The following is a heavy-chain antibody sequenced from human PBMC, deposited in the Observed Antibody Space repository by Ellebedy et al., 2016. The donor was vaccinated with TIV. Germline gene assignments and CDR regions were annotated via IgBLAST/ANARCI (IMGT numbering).Heavy chain of an antibody. J-gene: IGHJ4*02. Sequence: GESLKISCAASGFSFSNFAMHWVRQAPGKGLEWLSVISADGTNTYPADSVKGRFTITSDNSKSTLYLQLNRLRAEDTAVYYCAKGSSSGFNYDRVGSEYWGQGTLVTVSS. CDR1: GFSFSNFA. D-gene: IGHD3-22*01. V-gene: IGHV3-23*01. CDR3: AKGSSSGFNYDRVGSEY. CDR2: ISADGTNT.